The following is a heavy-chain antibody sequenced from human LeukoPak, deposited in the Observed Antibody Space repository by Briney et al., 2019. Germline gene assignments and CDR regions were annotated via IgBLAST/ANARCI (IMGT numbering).Heavy chain of an antibody. V-gene: IGHV3-21*01. Sequence: GGSLRLSCAASGFTFSSYSMNWVRQAPGKGLEWVSSISSSSSYIYYADSVKGRFTISRDNAKNSLYLQMNSLRAEDTAVYYCARDPPGAADLEPDYWGQGTLVTVSS. D-gene: IGHD6-13*01. CDR3: ARDPPGAADLEPDY. CDR1: GFTFSSYS. CDR2: ISSSSSYI. J-gene: IGHJ4*02.